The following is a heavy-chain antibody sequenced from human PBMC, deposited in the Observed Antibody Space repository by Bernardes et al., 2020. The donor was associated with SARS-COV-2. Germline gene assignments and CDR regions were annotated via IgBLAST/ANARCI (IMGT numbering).Heavy chain of an antibody. J-gene: IGHJ5*02. CDR3: ARIPYDILTGSAANWFDP. CDR1: GFSLSNARMG. D-gene: IGHD3-9*01. CDR2: IFSNDEK. Sequence: SGPTLVKPTETLTLTCTVSGFSLSNARMGVSWIRQPPGKALEWLAHIFSNDEKSYSTSLKSRLTISKDTSKSQVVLTMTNMDPVDTATYYCARIPYDILTGSAANWFDPWGQGTLVTVSS. V-gene: IGHV2-26*01.